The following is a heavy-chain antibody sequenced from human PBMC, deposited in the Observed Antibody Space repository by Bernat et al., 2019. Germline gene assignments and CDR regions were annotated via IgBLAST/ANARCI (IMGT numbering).Heavy chain of an antibody. V-gene: IGHV1-18*01. Sequence: QVQLVQSGGEVKKPGASVKVSCKASGYNFRSNSINWVRQAPGQGLEWMAWISTYNGNTNYAQKLQDRVTMTTDTSTSTAYMELRSLRSDDTAVYYCARDYGEQGGGYYYYGMDVWGQGTTVTVSS. CDR2: ISTYNGNT. D-gene: IGHD4-17*01. CDR1: GYNFRSNS. J-gene: IGHJ6*02. CDR3: ARDYGEQGGGYYYYGMDV.